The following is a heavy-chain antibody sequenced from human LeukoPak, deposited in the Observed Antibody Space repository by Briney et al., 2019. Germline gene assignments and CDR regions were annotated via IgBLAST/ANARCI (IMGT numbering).Heavy chain of an antibody. CDR2: IREDGGHT. CDR1: GFTYGDYV. J-gene: IGHJ4*02. V-gene: IGHV3-7*01. Sequence: GGSLRLSCTASGFTYGDYVMSWVRQAPGKGLEWVANIREDGGHTNYVDSVKGRFTISRDNAKNSLFLQMDGLRVDDTAVYFCARDGRGGHNDFWGQGTLITVSS. D-gene: IGHD4-23*01. CDR3: ARDGRGGHNDF.